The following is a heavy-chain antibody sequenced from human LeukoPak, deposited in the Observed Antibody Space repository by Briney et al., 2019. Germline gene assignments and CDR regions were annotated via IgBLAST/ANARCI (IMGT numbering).Heavy chain of an antibody. CDR2: INPNSGGT. CDR3: ARMSRWSASSGYYDGGDY. D-gene: IGHD3-22*01. CDR1: GYTFTGYY. V-gene: IGHV1-2*02. Sequence: ASVKVSCKASGYTFTGYYIHWVRQAPGQGLEWMGWINPNSGGTNYAQKFQGRVTMTRDTSISTAYMELSRLRSDDTAVYYCARMSRWSASSGYYDGGDYWGQGTLVTVSS. J-gene: IGHJ4*02.